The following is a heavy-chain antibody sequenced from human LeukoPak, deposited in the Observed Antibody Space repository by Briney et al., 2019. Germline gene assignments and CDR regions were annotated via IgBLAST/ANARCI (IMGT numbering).Heavy chain of an antibody. D-gene: IGHD2-15*01. Sequence: GGSLRLSGAASGFTFSNAWMSWVRQAPGKGLEWVGRIKSKTDGGTTDYAAPVKGRFTISRDDSKNTLYLQMNSLKTEDTAVYYCTTDVYCSGGSCFLPNDYWGQGTLVTVSS. CDR3: TTDVYCSGGSCFLPNDY. J-gene: IGHJ4*02. CDR2: IKSKTDGGTT. V-gene: IGHV3-15*01. CDR1: GFTFSNAW.